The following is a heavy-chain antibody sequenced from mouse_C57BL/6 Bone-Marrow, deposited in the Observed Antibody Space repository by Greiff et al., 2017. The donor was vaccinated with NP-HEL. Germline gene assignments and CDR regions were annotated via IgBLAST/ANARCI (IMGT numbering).Heavy chain of an antibody. Sequence: VQLQESGPELVKPGASVKISCKASGYSFTSYYIHWVKQRPGQGLEWIGWIYPGSGNTKYNEKFKGKATLTADTSSSTAYMQLSSLTSEDSAVYYCASSYDFPPWYFDVWGTGTTVTVSS. CDR1: GYSFTSYY. D-gene: IGHD2-4*01. CDR3: ASSYDFPPWYFDV. J-gene: IGHJ1*03. V-gene: IGHV1-66*01. CDR2: IYPGSGNT.